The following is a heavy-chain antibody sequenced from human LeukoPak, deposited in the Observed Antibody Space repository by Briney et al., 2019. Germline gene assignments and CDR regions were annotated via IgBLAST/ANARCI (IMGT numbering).Heavy chain of an antibody. D-gene: IGHD2-15*01. CDR3: ARFGYVAAVDV. V-gene: IGHV3-7*01. CDR1: GFSFSAYW. CDR2: INPAGSET. J-gene: IGHJ4*02. Sequence: GSLRLSCAASGFSFSAYWMTWARQAPGTGLEWVANINPAGSETYYVDPVKGRFSISRDNAKNLVYLQMNSLRAEDTAVYHCARFGYVAAVDVWGQGTPVTVSS.